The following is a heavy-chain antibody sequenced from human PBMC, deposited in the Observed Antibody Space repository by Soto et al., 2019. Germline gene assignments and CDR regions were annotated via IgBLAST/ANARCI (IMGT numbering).Heavy chain of an antibody. D-gene: IGHD6-19*01. J-gene: IGHJ1*01. V-gene: IGHV3-23*01. Sequence: EVQLLESGGGLVQPGGSLRLSCAASGFTFSSYAMSWVRQAPGKGLEWVSAISGSGGSTYYADSVKGRFTISRDNYKNTLYLQRNSLRAEDTAVYYCVAGGGWYLRGAEYFQHWGQGTLVTVSS. CDR1: GFTFSSYA. CDR2: ISGSGGST. CDR3: VAGGGWYLRGAEYFQH.